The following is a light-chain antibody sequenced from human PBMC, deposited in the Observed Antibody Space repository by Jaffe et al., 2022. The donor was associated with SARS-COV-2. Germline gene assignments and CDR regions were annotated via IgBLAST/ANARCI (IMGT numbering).Light chain of an antibody. CDR3: QQYGSSSPIT. Sequence: EIVLTQSPGTLSLSPGERATLSCRASQSVSSSYLVWYQQKPGQAPRLLIYGASSRATGIPDRFSGSGSGTDFTLTISRLEPEDFAVYYCQQYGSSSPITFGQGTRLEIK. CDR1: QSVSSSY. CDR2: GAS. J-gene: IGKJ5*01. V-gene: IGKV3-20*01.